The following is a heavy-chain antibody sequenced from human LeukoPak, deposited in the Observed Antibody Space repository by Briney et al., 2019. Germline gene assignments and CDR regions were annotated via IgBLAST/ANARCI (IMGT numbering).Heavy chain of an antibody. CDR1: GFTFNNYG. CDR2: LRYDGSNT. V-gene: IGHV3-30*02. CDR3: AKDKYYGSGRNLDY. Sequence: GGSLRLSCAASGFTFNNYGVHWVRQAPGKGLEWVAFLRYDGSNTYYVDSVKGRFTISRDISKNTLYLQMNSLSAEDTAVYYCAKDKYYGSGRNLDYWGQGTLVTVPS. J-gene: IGHJ4*02. D-gene: IGHD3-10*01.